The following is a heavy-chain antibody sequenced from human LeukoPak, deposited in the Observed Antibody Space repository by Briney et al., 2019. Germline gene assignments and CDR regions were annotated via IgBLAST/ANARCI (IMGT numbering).Heavy chain of an antibody. J-gene: IGHJ4*02. CDR2: ISYSGST. V-gene: IGHV4-39*01. CDR3: ARRGTNWGRFDY. Sequence: TSETLSLTCTVSGGSISNSNYCWGWIRQPPGKGLEWIGSISYSGSTYYNPSLKSRVSISVDTSKNQFSLKVTSVTAADTAVYYCARRGTNWGRFDYWGQGTLVTVSS. D-gene: IGHD7-27*01. CDR1: GGSISNSNYC.